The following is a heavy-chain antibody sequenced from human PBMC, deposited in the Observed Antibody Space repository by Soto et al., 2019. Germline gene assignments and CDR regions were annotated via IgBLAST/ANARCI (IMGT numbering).Heavy chain of an antibody. CDR3: ARGGQ. V-gene: IGHV3-7*01. CDR1: GFSFSSHW. CDR2: IKQDGSEK. Sequence: EVQLVESGGGLVQPGGSLRLSCAASGFSFSSHWMSWVRQAPGKGLEWVANIKQDGSEKYYLDSVKGRFTISRDNADNSLYLQMSSLRAEDTAVYYCARGGQWGQGTQVTVSS. D-gene: IGHD3-10*01. J-gene: IGHJ4*02.